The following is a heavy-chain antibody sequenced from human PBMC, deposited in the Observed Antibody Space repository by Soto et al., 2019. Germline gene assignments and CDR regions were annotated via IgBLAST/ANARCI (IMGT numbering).Heavy chain of an antibody. CDR1: GFSFSTYE. CDR2: ISGSGHKI. D-gene: IGHD4-17*01. CDR3: AKDQIYTVTPLFDY. V-gene: IGHV3-48*03. J-gene: IGHJ4*02. Sequence: LRLSCAGSGFSFSTYEMNWVRQAPGKGLEWVSYISGSGHKIYYADSVKGRFTVSRDNAKNLLYLQMNSLRAEDTAVYYCAKDQIYTVTPLFDYWGQGTLVTVSS.